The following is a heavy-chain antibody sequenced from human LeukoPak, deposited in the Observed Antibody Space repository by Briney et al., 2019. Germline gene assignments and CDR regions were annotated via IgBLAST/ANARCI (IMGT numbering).Heavy chain of an antibody. D-gene: IGHD2-2*01. CDR2: INHSGST. V-gene: IGHV4-34*01. Sequence: SETLSLTCAVYGGSFSGYYWRWIRQAPGKGLEWIGEINHSGSTNYNPSLKSRVTISVDTSKNQFSLKLSSVTAADTAVYYCARGYCSSTSCYRRAEYFQHWGQGTLVTVSS. CDR3: ARGYCSSTSCYRRAEYFQH. J-gene: IGHJ1*01. CDR1: GGSFSGYY.